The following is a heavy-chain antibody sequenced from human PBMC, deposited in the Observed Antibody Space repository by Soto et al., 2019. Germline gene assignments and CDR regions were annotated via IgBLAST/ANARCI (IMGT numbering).Heavy chain of an antibody. CDR2: IIPIFGTA. CDR1: GGTFSSYA. V-gene: IGHV1-69*01. Sequence: QVQLVQSGAEVKKPGSSVKVSCKASGGTFSSYAISWVRQAPGQGLEWMGGIIPIFGTANYGQKFQGRVTITADESTSTAYMELSSLRSEDTAVYYCASSRYCSSTSCYTHGGWFDPWGQGTLVTVSS. J-gene: IGHJ5*02. D-gene: IGHD2-2*02. CDR3: ASSRYCSSTSCYTHGGWFDP.